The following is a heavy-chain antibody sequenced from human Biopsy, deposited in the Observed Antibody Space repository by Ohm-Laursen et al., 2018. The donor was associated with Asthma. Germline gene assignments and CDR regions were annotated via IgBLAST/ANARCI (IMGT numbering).Heavy chain of an antibody. CDR3: AREGVAGTHIED. CDR2: ISYDGSSI. CDR1: RFTYE. D-gene: IGHD6-19*01. V-gene: IGHV3-30-3*01. Sequence: SLRLSCAASRFTYEMHWVRQAPGKGLEWVAVISYDGSSIYYADSVKGRFTISRDNSKNTLFLQMNNLTAEDTAVYYCAREGVAGTHIEDWGQGTLVTVSS. J-gene: IGHJ4*02.